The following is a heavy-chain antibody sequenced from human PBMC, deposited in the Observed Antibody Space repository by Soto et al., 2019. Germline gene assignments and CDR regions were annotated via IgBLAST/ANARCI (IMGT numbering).Heavy chain of an antibody. J-gene: IGHJ6*02. Sequence: ASVKVSCKVSGYTFTSYYMHWVRQAPGQGLEWMGIINPSGGSTSYAQKFQGRVTMTRDTSTSTVYMELSSLRSEDTAVYYCARDLPYCSSTSCPPYYYYGMDVWGQGTTVTVSS. D-gene: IGHD2-2*01. V-gene: IGHV1-46*01. CDR2: INPSGGST. CDR1: GYTFTSYY. CDR3: ARDLPYCSSTSCPPYYYYGMDV.